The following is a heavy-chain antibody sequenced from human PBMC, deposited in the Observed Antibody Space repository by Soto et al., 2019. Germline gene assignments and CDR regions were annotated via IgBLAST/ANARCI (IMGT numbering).Heavy chain of an antibody. Sequence: PSETLSLTCTVSGGSISSYYWSWIRQPPGKGLEWIGYIYYSGSTNYNPSLRSRVTISVDTSKNQFSLKLSPVTAADTAVYYCARGTYYYDSSGYHNWFDPWGQGTLVTVSS. J-gene: IGHJ5*02. CDR1: GGSISSYY. CDR3: ARGTYYYDSSGYHNWFDP. CDR2: IYYSGST. V-gene: IGHV4-59*01. D-gene: IGHD3-22*01.